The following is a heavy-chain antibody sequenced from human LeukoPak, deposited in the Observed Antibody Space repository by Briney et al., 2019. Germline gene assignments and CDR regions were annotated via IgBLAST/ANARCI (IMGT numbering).Heavy chain of an antibody. CDR3: ARYYYDSSGYYRYYYYYGMDV. CDR1: GFTFDDYG. J-gene: IGHJ6*02. D-gene: IGHD3-22*01. V-gene: IGHV3-20*04. Sequence: GGSLRLSCAASGFTFDDYGMSWVRQAPGKGLEWVSGINWNGGSTGYADSVKGRFTISRDNAKNSLYLQMNSLRAKDTALYYCARYYYDSSGYYRYYYYYGMDVWGQGTTVTVSS. CDR2: INWNGGST.